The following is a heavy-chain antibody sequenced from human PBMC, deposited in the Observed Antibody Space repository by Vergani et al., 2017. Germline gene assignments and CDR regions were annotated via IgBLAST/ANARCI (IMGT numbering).Heavy chain of an antibody. CDR3: AKAGIVVPAAITGIRAYYYYYMDV. Sequence: EVQLLESGGGLVQPGGSLRLSCAASGFTFSSYAMSWVRQAPGKGLEWVSAISGSGGSPYYADSVKGRFTISRDNSKNTLYLQMNSLRAEDTAVYYCAKAGIVVPAAITGIRAYYYYYMDVWGKGTTVTVSS. CDR1: GFTFSSYA. D-gene: IGHD2-2*01. CDR2: ISGSGGSP. J-gene: IGHJ6*03. V-gene: IGHV3-23*01.